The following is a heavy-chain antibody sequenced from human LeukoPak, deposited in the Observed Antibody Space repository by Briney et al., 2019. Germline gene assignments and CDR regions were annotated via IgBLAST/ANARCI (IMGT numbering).Heavy chain of an antibody. V-gene: IGHV1-18*01. CDR3: ARQGSGGSRGWWFDP. CDR1: GYTFTSYG. J-gene: IGHJ5*02. Sequence: ASVKVSCKASGYTFTSYGISWVRQAPGQGLEWMGWISAYNGNTNYAQKFQGRVTMTTDTSTSTAYMELRSLRSDDTAVYYCARQGSGGSRGWWFDPWGQGTLVTVSS. D-gene: IGHD2-15*01. CDR2: ISAYNGNT.